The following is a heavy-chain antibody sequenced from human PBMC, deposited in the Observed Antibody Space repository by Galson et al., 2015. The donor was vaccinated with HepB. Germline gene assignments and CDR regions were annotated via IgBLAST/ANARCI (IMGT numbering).Heavy chain of an antibody. CDR1: GGSFSGYY. CDR3: ARVPGYSSGWYPVDY. J-gene: IGHJ4*02. CDR2: INHSGST. V-gene: IGHV4-34*01. Sequence: SETLSLTCAVYGGSFSGYYWSWIRQPPGKGLEWIGEINHSGSTNYNPSLKSRVTISVDTSKNQFSLKLSSVTAADTAVYYCARVPGYSSGWYPVDYWGQGTLVTVSS. D-gene: IGHD6-19*01.